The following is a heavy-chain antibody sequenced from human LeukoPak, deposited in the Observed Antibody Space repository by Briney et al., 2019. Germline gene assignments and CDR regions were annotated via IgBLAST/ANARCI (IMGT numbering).Heavy chain of an antibody. Sequence: ASVKVSCKASGGTFSSYAISWVRQAPGQGLEWMGGIIPIFGTANYAQKFQGSVTITADESTSTAYMELSSLRSEDTAVYYCARREQLVLNYYYYGMDVWGQGTTVTVSS. D-gene: IGHD6-6*01. CDR1: GGTFSSYA. CDR2: IIPIFGTA. CDR3: ARREQLVLNYYYYGMDV. V-gene: IGHV1-69*13. J-gene: IGHJ6*02.